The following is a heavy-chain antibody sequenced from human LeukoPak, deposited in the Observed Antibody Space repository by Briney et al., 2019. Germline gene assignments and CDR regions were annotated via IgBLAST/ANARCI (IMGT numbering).Heavy chain of an antibody. D-gene: IGHD1-26*01. V-gene: IGHV4-34*01. J-gene: IGHJ6*02. CDR1: GGPFSRYY. Sequence: SETLSLTCAVDGGPFSRYYWTWIRQPPGKGLEWIGEINESGSTNYDPSLKSRVTISVDTSQNHFYLNLTSVTAADTAVYFCASRIGRYLYYFGMDVWGHGTTVTVSS. CDR3: ASRIGRYLYYFGMDV. CDR2: INESGST.